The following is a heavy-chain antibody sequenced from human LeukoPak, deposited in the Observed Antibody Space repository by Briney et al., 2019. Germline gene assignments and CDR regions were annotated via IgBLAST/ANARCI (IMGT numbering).Heavy chain of an antibody. CDR1: GGSISSGSYY. CDR2: IYTSGST. V-gene: IGHV4-61*02. Sequence: KSSQTLSLTCTVSGGSISSGSYYWSWIRQPAGKGLEWIGRIYTSGSTNYNPSLKSRVTISVDTSKNQFSLKLSSVTAADTAVYYCARVRGDYFDYWGQGTLVTVSS. J-gene: IGHJ4*02. D-gene: IGHD3-10*01. CDR3: ARVRGDYFDY.